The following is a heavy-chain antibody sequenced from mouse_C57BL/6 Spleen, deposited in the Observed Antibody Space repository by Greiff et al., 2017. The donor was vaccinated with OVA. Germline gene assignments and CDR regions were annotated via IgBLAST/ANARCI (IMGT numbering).Heavy chain of an antibody. Sequence: QVHVKQSGPGLVQPSQSLSITCTVSGFSLTSYGVHWVRQSPGKGLEWLGVIWSGGSTDYNAAFISRLSISKDNSKSQVFFKMNSLQADDTAIYYCASERVPFDFAWFAYWGQGTLVTVSA. D-gene: IGHD2-13*01. CDR3: ASERVPFDFAWFAY. CDR1: GFSLTSYG. CDR2: IWSGGST. J-gene: IGHJ3*01. V-gene: IGHV2-2*01.